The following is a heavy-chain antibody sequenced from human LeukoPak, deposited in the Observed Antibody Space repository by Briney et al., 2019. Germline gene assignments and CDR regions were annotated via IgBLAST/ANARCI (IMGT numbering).Heavy chain of an antibody. CDR2: INSDGSST. CDR3: ARSMPPRYSSSRAFLNIEPPDY. CDR1: GFTFSSYW. V-gene: IGHV3-74*01. J-gene: IGHJ4*02. Sequence: PGGSLRLSCAASGFTFSSYWMHWVRQAPGKGLVWVSRINSDGSSTSYADSVKGRFTISRDNAKNTLYLQMNSLRAEDTAVYYCARSMPPRYSSSRAFLNIEPPDYWGQGTLVTVSS. D-gene: IGHD6-13*01.